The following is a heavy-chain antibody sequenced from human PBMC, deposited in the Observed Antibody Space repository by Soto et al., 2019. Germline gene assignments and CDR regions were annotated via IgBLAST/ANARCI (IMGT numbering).Heavy chain of an antibody. Sequence: QVQLVESGGGVVQPGRSLRLSCVGSGFTFSSYGIHWVRQAPGKGLERVAVVSYDGSGKYYADSVKGRFTISRDNSKNTLYLQMNTLGVEDTAVYHCARDAEAYVNVMGTIRSGYYYHGLDVWGQGTTVFVSS. V-gene: IGHV3-30*03. CDR3: ARDAEAYVNVMGTIRSGYYYHGLDV. CDR2: VSYDGSGK. CDR1: GFTFSSYG. J-gene: IGHJ6*02. D-gene: IGHD1-1*01.